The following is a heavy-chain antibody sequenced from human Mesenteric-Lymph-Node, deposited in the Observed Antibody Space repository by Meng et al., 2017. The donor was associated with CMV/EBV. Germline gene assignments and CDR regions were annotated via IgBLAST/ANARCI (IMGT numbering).Heavy chain of an antibody. V-gene: IGHV3-11*01. CDR2: ISSGGTTI. Sequence: GESLKISCAASGFTFSDYYMSWIRQAPGKGLEWVSYISSGGTTIYYADSVKGRFTISRDNAKNSLYLQMNSLRAEDTAVYYCAKTMSTHPGAFDYWGQGILVTVSS. CDR1: GFTFSDYY. CDR3: AKTMSTHPGAFDY. J-gene: IGHJ4*02. D-gene: IGHD1-1*01.